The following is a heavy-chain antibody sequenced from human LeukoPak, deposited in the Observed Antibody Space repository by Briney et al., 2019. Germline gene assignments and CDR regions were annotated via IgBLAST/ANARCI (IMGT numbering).Heavy chain of an antibody. Sequence: GGSLRLSCAASGFTFSSYGMHWVRQSPGKGLEWVAVIWYDGSNKYYADSVKGRFTISRDNSKNTLYLQMNSLRAEDTAVYYCTTITMVRGVTTSHWGQGTLVTVSS. CDR3: TTITMVRGVTTSH. V-gene: IGHV3-33*08. CDR2: IWYDGSNK. D-gene: IGHD3-10*01. CDR1: GFTFSSYG. J-gene: IGHJ4*02.